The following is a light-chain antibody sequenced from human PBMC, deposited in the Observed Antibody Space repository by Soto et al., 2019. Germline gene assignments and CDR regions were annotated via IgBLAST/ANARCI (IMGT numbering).Light chain of an antibody. CDR3: QQYGSSPPNT. CDR1: QSVSSSY. J-gene: IGKJ2*01. V-gene: IGKV3-20*01. CDR2: GAS. Sequence: EIVLTQSPGTLSLSPGERATLSCRASQSVSSSYLAWYQQKPGQAPRHLIYGASSRDTGIPDRFSGSGPGKDFDLTISRLEHEDFAVYYCQQYGSSPPNTFGQGTKLELK.